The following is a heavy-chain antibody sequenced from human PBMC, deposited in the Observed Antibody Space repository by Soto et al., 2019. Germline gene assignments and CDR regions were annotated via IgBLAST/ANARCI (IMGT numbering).Heavy chain of an antibody. D-gene: IGHD2-21*01. J-gene: IGHJ4*02. CDR3: ESTRGGEGT. V-gene: IGHV4-4*02. CDR1: GFSISSSNL. Sequence: PSATXSLTCSLSGFSISSSNLFSWVRQPPGKGLEWIGEIYHSGSTNYNPSLKSRVTISVDKSKNQFSLKLSSVTAADTAVYYCESTRGGEGTWGQGTLVTVYS. CDR2: IYHSGST.